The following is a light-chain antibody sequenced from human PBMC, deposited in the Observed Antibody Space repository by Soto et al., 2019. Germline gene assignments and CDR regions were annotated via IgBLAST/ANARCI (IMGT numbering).Light chain of an antibody. CDR2: NVS. Sequence: DVVLTQSPLSLTVTLGQPASISCRSSQGLIYSDGNTYFNWVQQRPGQSPRGLIYNVSTRDSGVPDRFSGSGSGTAFTLKISRVAAEDVGIYYCMQNTHWPRTFGQGTKVEIK. V-gene: IGKV2-30*01. CDR3: MQNTHWPRT. J-gene: IGKJ1*01. CDR1: QGLIYSDGNTY.